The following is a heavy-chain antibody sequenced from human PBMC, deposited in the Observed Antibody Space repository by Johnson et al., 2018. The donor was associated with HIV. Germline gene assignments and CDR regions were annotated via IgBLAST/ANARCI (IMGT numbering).Heavy chain of an antibody. CDR2: IRSKANNYAT. J-gene: IGHJ3*02. V-gene: IGHV3-73*02. CDR1: GFTFSNAW. CDR3: SYAFDI. Sequence: VQLVESGGGLVQPGGSLRLSCAASGFTFSNAWMSWVRQAPGKGLEWVGRIRSKANNYATTYAASLKGRFTISRDDSKNTAYLQMNSLKTEDTAVYYCSYAFDIWGQGTMVTVSS.